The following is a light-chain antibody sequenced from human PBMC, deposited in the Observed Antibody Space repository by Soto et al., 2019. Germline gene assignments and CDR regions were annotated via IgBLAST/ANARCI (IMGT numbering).Light chain of an antibody. CDR3: QQRSNWPLT. V-gene: IGKV3-11*01. J-gene: IGKJ4*01. CDR2: DAS. CDR1: QSVSSY. Sequence: EIVLTQSPHTLSLSPGERATLSCRASQSVSSYLAWYQQKPGQAPRLLIYDASNRATGIPARFSGSGSGTDFALTISSLEPEAFAVYSCQQRSNWPLTFGGGTKGEIK.